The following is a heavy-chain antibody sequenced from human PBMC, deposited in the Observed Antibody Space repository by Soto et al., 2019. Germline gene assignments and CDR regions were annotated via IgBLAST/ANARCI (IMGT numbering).Heavy chain of an antibody. CDR1: GGSFSGYY. D-gene: IGHD6-19*01. CDR2: INHSGST. V-gene: IGHV4-34*01. J-gene: IGHJ4*02. CDR3: ARGFSVAADY. Sequence: QVQLQQWGAGLLKPSETLSLTCAVYGGSFSGYYWSWIRQPPGKGLEWIGEINHSGSTNYNPSLKSRVTISVDTSKNQFSLKLSSVTAADTAVYYCARGFSVAADYWGQGTLVTVSS.